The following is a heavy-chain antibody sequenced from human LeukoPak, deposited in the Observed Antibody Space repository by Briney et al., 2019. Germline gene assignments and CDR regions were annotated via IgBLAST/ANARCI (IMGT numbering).Heavy chain of an antibody. CDR2: IYHSGIT. D-gene: IGHD5-18*01. V-gene: IGHV4-31*03. J-gene: IGHJ4*02. CDR1: GGSISSAAYY. Sequence: SQTLSLTCTVSGGSISSAAYYWNWIPQHPGKGLEWIGYIYHSGITNYNPSLKSRVTISVDTSKNQFSLKLSSVTAADTAVYYCARDRGYSYGVDSWGQGTLVTVSS. CDR3: ARDRGYSYGVDS.